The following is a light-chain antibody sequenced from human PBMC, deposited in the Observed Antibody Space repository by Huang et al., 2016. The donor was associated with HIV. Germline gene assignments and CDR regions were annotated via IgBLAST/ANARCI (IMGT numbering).Light chain of an antibody. J-gene: IGKJ4*01. CDR1: QSVSRF. V-gene: IGKV3-11*01. CDR3: QQRGHWPLT. Sequence: DIVLTQSPATLSLSPGERVTLSCRASQSVSRFLAWYQHKPGQAPRLLIYDASNRATGIPARFSGSGSGTDFTLTISSLEPEDFAVYYCQQRGHWPLTFGGGTKVEIK. CDR2: DAS.